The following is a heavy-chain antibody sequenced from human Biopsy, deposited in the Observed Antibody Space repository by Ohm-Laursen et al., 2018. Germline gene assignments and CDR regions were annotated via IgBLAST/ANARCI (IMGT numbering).Heavy chain of an antibody. Sequence: EASVKVSCKASGGTFTNYAISWVRQAPGQGLEWMGGIIPIFGTANYAQKFQGRVTITADESTSTAYMELSSLRSDDTAVYYCARDALGGGSYRLFYWGQGSLVTVSS. V-gene: IGHV1-69*13. D-gene: IGHD1-26*01. CDR2: IIPIFGTA. J-gene: IGHJ4*02. CDR3: ARDALGGGSYRLFY. CDR1: GGTFTNYA.